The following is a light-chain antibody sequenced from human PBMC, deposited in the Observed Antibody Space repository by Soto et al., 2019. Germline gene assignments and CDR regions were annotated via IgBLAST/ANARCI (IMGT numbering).Light chain of an antibody. J-gene: IGKJ3*01. Sequence: EIVLTQSPGTLSLSPGERATLSCRASQSVSSSYLAWYQQNPGQAPRLLIYGASGRATGIPDRFSGSGSGTDFTLTTSRLEPEDFALYYCQQYGGSMFTFGPGTNVDIK. CDR1: QSVSSSY. CDR3: QQYGGSMFT. CDR2: GAS. V-gene: IGKV3-20*01.